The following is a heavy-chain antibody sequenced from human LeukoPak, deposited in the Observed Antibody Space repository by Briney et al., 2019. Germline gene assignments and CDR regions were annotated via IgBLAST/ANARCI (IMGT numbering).Heavy chain of an antibody. D-gene: IGHD3-3*01. CDR3: TAGLGKTDDES. CDR2: VRTTAEGETT. CDR1: GFIFNNAW. V-gene: IGHV3-15*01. Sequence: TGGSLRLSCEGSGFIFNNAWMSWIRQAPGKGLEWVGRVRTTAEGETTDYAAPVRGRFTISRDDSKSTVYLQMNSLETEDTAIYYCTAGLGKTDDESCGQGTLVTVSS. J-gene: IGHJ5*02.